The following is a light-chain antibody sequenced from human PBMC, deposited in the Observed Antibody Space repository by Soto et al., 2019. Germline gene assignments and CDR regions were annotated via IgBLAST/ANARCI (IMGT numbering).Light chain of an antibody. CDR1: QSVNIY. Sequence: IVLTQSPVALSLSPGERATLSCRASQSVNIYLAWYQQKPGQAPRLLINNAFNRATGIPDRFSGSGSGTDFILTISRLEPEDFAVYYCSRYGGCLPFGQGTKVDIK. CDR2: NAF. CDR3: SRYGGCLP. J-gene: IGKJ1*01. V-gene: IGKV3-20*01.